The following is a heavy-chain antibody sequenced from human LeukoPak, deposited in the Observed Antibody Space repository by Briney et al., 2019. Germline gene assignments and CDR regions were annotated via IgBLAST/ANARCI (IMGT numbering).Heavy chain of an antibody. J-gene: IGHJ4*02. CDR3: VRVQGTYFDF. D-gene: IGHD1-1*01. Sequence: PGGSLRLSCAASGFPFSSYSMNWVRQAPGKGLEWVSYISASGSNIYYLDAVKGRFTVSRDNAMNPLFLQMNRPGVEDTAIYYCVRVQGTYFDFWGQGTLVTVSS. CDR1: GFPFSSYS. V-gene: IGHV3-48*01. CDR2: ISASGSNI.